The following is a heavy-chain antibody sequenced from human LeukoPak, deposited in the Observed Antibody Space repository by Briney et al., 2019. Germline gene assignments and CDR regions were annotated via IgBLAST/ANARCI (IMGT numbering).Heavy chain of an antibody. D-gene: IGHD3-10*01. CDR1: GFTFSNYH. CDR2: IHSTSGSI. V-gene: IGHV3-48*01. J-gene: IGHJ4*02. CDR3: SRIITMVRGVPGDY. Sequence: GGSLRLSCAASGFTFSNYHMNWVRQAPGKGLEWLSYIHSTSGSIHYADSVKGRFTISRDNAKNSLYLQMNSLRAEDTAVYYCSRIITMVRGVPGDYWGQGTLVTVSS.